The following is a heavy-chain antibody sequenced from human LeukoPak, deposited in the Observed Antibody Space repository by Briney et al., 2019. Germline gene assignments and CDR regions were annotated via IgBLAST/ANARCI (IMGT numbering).Heavy chain of an antibody. CDR2: ISWNSGSI. CDR1: GFTFDDYA. J-gene: IGHJ4*02. CDR3: ARGGISSSGRRDYYFDY. V-gene: IGHV3-9*01. Sequence: GRSLRLSCAASGFTFDDYAMHWVRQAPGKGLEWVSGISWNSGSIGYADSVKGRFTISRDNAKNSLYLQMNSLRAEDTALYYCARGGISSSGRRDYYFDYRRQGPLVIVT. D-gene: IGHD6-19*01.